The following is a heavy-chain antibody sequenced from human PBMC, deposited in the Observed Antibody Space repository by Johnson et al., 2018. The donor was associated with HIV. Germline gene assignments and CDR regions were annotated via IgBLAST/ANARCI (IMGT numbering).Heavy chain of an antibody. Sequence: QVQLVESGGGLVKPGGSLRLSCAASGFTFSSYAMHWVRQAPGKGLAWVAVISYDGSNKYYADSVKGRFTISRDNSKNPLYLQMNSLRAEDTAVYYCARDSPRIVGVPDAFDLWGQGTMVSVSS. CDR2: ISYDGSNK. D-gene: IGHD1-26*01. CDR1: GFTFSSYA. J-gene: IGHJ3*01. CDR3: ARDSPRIVGVPDAFDL. V-gene: IGHV3-30*04.